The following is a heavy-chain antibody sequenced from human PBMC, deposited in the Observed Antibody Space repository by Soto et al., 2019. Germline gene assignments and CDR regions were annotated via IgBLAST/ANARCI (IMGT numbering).Heavy chain of an antibody. CDR3: ARHSSGWYFDYYGMDV. V-gene: IGHV5-51*01. J-gene: IGHJ6*02. Sequence: GESLKISCKGSGYSFTSYWIGWVRQIPGKGLEWMGIIYPGDSDTRYSPSFQGQVTISADKSISTAYLQWSSLKASDTAMYYCARHSSGWYFDYYGMDVWGQGTTVTVSS. D-gene: IGHD6-19*01. CDR2: IYPGDSDT. CDR1: GYSFTSYW.